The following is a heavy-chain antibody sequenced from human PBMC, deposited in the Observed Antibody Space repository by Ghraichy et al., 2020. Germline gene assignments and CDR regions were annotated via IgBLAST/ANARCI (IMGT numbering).Heavy chain of an antibody. CDR1: RAPFCSSA. J-gene: IGHJ4*02. Sequence: SVKVSCKTSRAPFCSSAISCVLQSPGQLLEWMGGIIPIFGTANYAQKFQGRVTITADESTSTAYMELSSLRSEDTAVYYCASIGKQWELFGYFDYWGQGTLVTVS. V-gene: IGHV1-69*13. CDR2: IIPIFGTA. D-gene: IGHD1-26*01. CDR3: ASIGKQWELFGYFDY.